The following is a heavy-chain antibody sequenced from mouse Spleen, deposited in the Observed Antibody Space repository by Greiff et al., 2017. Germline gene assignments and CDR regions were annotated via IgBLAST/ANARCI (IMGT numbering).Heavy chain of an antibody. J-gene: IGHJ2*01. Sequence: QVQLQQPGAELVKPGASVKLSCKASGYTFTSYWMQWVKQRPGQGLEWIGEIDPSDSYTNYNQKFKGKATLTVDTSSSTAYMQLSSLTSEDSAVYYCASGGGYYGYWGQGTTLTVSS. CDR2: IDPSDSYT. CDR1: GYTFTSYW. CDR3: ASGGGYYGY. V-gene: IGHV1-50*01. D-gene: IGHD2-3*01.